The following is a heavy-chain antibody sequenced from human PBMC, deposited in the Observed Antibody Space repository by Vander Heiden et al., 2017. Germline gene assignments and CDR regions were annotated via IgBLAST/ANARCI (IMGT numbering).Heavy chain of an antibody. CDR2: IKSKTDGGTT. CDR3: TTGPLWFGELAPCGYYYYGMDV. Sequence: FSNAWMSWVRQAPGKGLEWVGRIKSKTDGGTTDYAAPVKGRFTISRDDSKNTLYLQMNSLKTEDTAVYYCTTGPLWFGELAPCGYYYYGMDVWCQGTTVTVSS. J-gene: IGHJ6*02. V-gene: IGHV3-15*01. D-gene: IGHD3-10*01. CDR1: FSNAW.